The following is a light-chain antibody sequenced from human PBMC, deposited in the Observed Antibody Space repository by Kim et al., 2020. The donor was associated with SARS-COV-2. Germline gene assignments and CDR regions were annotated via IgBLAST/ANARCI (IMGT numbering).Light chain of an antibody. V-gene: IGKV3-20*01. CDR2: GAS. J-gene: IGKJ2*01. Sequence: SPGESATHPCRASQSVSSNYLAWYQQKPGQAPSLLIYGASTRATGIPDRFSGSGSGTDFTLTISRLEPEDFAVYYCQQYGSAPMYTFGQGTKLEI. CDR3: QQYGSAPMYT. CDR1: QSVSSNY.